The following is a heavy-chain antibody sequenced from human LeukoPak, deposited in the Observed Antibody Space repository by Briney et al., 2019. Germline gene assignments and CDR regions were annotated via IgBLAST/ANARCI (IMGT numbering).Heavy chain of an antibody. CDR3: ARDDGPAYCGGDCYQSPYWYFDL. CDR2: IYYSGST. Sequence: TSETLSLTCTVSGGSISSSSYYWGWIRQPPGKGLEWIGSIYYSGSTYHNPSLKSRVTISVDTSKNQFSLKLSSVTAADTAVYYCARDDGPAYCGGDCYQSPYWYFDLWGRGTLVTVSS. V-gene: IGHV4-39*07. D-gene: IGHD2-21*02. J-gene: IGHJ2*01. CDR1: GGSISSSSYY.